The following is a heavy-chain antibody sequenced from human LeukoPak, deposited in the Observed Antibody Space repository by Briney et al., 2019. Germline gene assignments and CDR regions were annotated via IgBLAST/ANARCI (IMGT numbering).Heavy chain of an antibody. Sequence: PGGSLRLSCAASGFTFSGCAMHMVLQASRKGLEWVGRIRCKANSYATAYAPSVKGRFTIYRDDSKYTAYVTMDSVNTKAAAVYYGTRKEEQWLVDNWGQKTLVTPSS. CDR3: TRKEEQWLVDN. D-gene: IGHD6-19*01. J-gene: IGHJ4*02. V-gene: IGHV3-73*01. CDR2: IRCKANSYAT. CDR1: GFTFSGCA.